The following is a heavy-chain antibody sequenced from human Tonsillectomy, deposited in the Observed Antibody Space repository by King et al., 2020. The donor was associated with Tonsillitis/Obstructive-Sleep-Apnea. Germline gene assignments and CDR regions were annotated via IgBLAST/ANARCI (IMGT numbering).Heavy chain of an antibody. V-gene: IGHV3-21*01. CDR2: ISSSGSYI. J-gene: IGHJ4*02. CDR1: GFTFSSDS. D-gene: IGHD2-15*01. CDR3: ARDPTVVVVAATPYFDY. Sequence: VQLVESGGGLVKPGGSLRLSCAASGFTFSSDSMNWVRQAPGKGLEWVSSISSSGSYIHYADSVKGRFTISRDNATNSLYLQMNSLRADDTAVYYCARDPTVVVVAATPYFDYWGQGTLVTVSS.